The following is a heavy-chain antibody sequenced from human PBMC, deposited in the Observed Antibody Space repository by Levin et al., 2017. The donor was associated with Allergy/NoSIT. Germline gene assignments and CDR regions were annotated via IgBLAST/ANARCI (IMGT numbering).Heavy chain of an antibody. Sequence: ETLSLTCAASGFTFSDYWMTWVRQPPGKGLEWVANIYQDGTQKHHADSVKGRFTISRDNAENSLFLQMNYLGTDDTAVYFCARDTTVGGEAWGQGTLVTVSS. CDR1: GFTFSDYW. D-gene: IGHD4-11*01. V-gene: IGHV3-7*03. J-gene: IGHJ5*02. CDR3: ARDTTVGGEA. CDR2: IYQDGTQK.